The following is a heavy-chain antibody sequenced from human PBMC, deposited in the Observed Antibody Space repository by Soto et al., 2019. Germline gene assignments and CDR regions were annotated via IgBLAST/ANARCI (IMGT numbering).Heavy chain of an antibody. V-gene: IGHV3-66*01. CDR3: ARGGSVDAFDV. CDR1: GLSVSSKS. D-gene: IGHD6-19*01. Sequence: GGSLRLSCAASGLSVSSKSMSWVRQPPGKGLEWVSVIYSGGNTYYSDSVKGRFTISRDNSRNTLYLQMNSLGAEDTAVYYCARGGSVDAFDVWGQGTMVTVSS. J-gene: IGHJ3*01. CDR2: IYSGGNT.